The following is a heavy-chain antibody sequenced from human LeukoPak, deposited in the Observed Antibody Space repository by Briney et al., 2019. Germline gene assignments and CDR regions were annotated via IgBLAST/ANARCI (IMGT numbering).Heavy chain of an antibody. CDR1: GGSISSGDYY. J-gene: IGHJ4*02. V-gene: IGHV4-31*03. D-gene: IGHD3-9*01. Sequence: SETLSLTCTVSGGSISSGDYYWSWIRQHPGKGLEWIGYIYYSGSTYYNPSLKSRVTISVDTSKNQFSLKLSSVTAADTAVYYCARASGIYFDWLLSRWYFDYWGQGTLVTVSS. CDR3: ARASGIYFDWLLSRWYFDY. CDR2: IYYSGST.